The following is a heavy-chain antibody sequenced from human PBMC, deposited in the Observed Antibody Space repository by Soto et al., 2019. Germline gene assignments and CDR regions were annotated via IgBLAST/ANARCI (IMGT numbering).Heavy chain of an antibody. CDR3: ARVYDFWSGYENDY. V-gene: IGHV1-18*01. Sequence: ASVKVSCKASGYTFTSYGISGVRQAPGQGLEWMGWISAYNGNTNYAQKLQGRVTMTTDTSTSTAYMELRSLRSDDKAVYYCARVYDFWSGYENDYWGQGTLVTVSS. CDR2: ISAYNGNT. D-gene: IGHD3-3*01. J-gene: IGHJ4*02. CDR1: GYTFTSYG.